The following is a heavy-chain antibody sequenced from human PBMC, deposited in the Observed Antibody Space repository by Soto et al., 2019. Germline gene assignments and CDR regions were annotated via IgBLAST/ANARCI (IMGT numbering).Heavy chain of an antibody. CDR1: GYTFTSYD. V-gene: IGHV1-8*01. CDR3: ARGSTVPADYYYYYMDV. D-gene: IGHD2-2*01. Sequence: VASVKVSCKASGYTFTSYDINWVRQATGQGLEWMGWMNPNSGNTGYAQKFQGRVTMTRNTSISTAYMELSSLRSEDTAVYYCARGSTVPADYYYYYMDVWGKGTTVTVSS. J-gene: IGHJ6*03. CDR2: MNPNSGNT.